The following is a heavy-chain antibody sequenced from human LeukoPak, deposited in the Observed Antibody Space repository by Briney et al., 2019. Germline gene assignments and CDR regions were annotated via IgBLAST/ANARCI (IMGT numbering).Heavy chain of an antibody. CDR3: AKVAIFGVVITFFDY. V-gene: IGHV1-69*04. CDR1: GGTFSSYA. CDR2: IIPILGIA. J-gene: IGHJ4*02. D-gene: IGHD3-3*01. Sequence: ASVKVSCKASGGTFSSYAISWVRQAPGQGLEWMGRIIPILGIASYAQKFQGRVTITADKSTSTAYMELSSLRSEDTAVYYCAKVAIFGVVITFFDYWGQGTLVTVSS.